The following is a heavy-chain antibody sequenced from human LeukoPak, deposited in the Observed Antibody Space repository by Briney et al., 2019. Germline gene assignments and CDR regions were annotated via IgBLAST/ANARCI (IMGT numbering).Heavy chain of an antibody. CDR2: INPNSGGT. Sequence: ASVKVSCKASGYTFTGYYMHWVRQAPGQGLEWMGWINPNSGGTNYAQKFQGRVTMTRDTSISTAYMELSRLRSDDTAVYYCARDVPRGEQWLVRHLDYWGQGTLVTVSS. CDR3: ARDVPRGEQWLVRHLDY. D-gene: IGHD6-19*01. CDR1: GYTFTGYY. J-gene: IGHJ4*02. V-gene: IGHV1-2*02.